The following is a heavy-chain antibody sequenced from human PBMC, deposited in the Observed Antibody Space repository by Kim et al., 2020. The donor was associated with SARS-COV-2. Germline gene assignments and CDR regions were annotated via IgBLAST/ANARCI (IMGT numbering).Heavy chain of an antibody. CDR2: ISGSGGST. CDR3: AKDGGSFRRFGSYY. V-gene: IGHV3-23*01. Sequence: GGSLRLSCAASGFTFSSYAMSWVRQAPGKGLEWVSAISGSGGSTYYADSVKGRFTISRDNSKNTLYLQMNSLRAEDTAVYYCAKDGGSFRRFGSYYWGQGTLVTVSS. CDR1: GFTFSSYA. J-gene: IGHJ4*02. D-gene: IGHD3-10*01.